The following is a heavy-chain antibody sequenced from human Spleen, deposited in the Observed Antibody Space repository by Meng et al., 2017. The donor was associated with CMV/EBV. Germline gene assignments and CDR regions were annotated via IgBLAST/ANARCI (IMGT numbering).Heavy chain of an antibody. CDR3: ASFSEG. CDR1: GFTFSNYW. D-gene: IGHD2/OR15-2a*01. CDR2: IKKDGSEK. Sequence: GSLRLSCTTSGFTFSNYWMTWVRQAPGKGLEWVANIKKDGSEKYYLDSVKGRFTVSRDNAKSSLYLEMNSLRVDDTAVYYCASFSEGWGQGTLVTVSS. V-gene: IGHV3-7*01. J-gene: IGHJ4*02.